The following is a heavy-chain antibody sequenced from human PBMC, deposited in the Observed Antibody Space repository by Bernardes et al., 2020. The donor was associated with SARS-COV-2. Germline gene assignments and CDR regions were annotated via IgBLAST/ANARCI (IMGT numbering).Heavy chain of an antibody. CDR3: ARDAYYYDRSGYYWGKYDYYGMDV. J-gene: IGHJ6*02. V-gene: IGHV3-30*02. Sequence: GGSLRLSCAASGFTFSSYGMHWVRQAPGKGLEWVAFIRYDGSNKNYADSVKGRFAISRDNSKNTLYLQMNSLRAEDTAVYYCARDAYYYDRSGYYWGKYDYYGMDVWGQGTTVTVSS. CDR2: IRYDGSNK. D-gene: IGHD3-22*01. CDR1: GFTFSSYG.